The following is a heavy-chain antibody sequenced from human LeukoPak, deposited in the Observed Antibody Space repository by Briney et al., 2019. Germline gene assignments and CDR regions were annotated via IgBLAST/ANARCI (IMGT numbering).Heavy chain of an antibody. D-gene: IGHD2-15*01. Sequence: GEALKISCNGSGYSFTSYCIGWVRQMPGEGLEWMGIIYPGDSDTRYSPSFQGQVTISADKAISTAYLQWSSLKAADTAMYYCARRVASGKDFDYWGQGTLVTVSS. J-gene: IGHJ4*02. CDR1: GYSFTSYC. V-gene: IGHV5-51*01. CDR2: IYPGDSDT. CDR3: ARRVASGKDFDY.